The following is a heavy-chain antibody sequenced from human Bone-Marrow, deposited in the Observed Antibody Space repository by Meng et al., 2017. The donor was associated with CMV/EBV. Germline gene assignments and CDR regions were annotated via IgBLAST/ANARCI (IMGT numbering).Heavy chain of an antibody. Sequence: GGSLRLSCAASGFTFSSYGMHWVRQAPGKGLEWVAVIWYDGSNKYYADSVKGRFTISRDNSKNTLYLQMNSLRAEDTAVYYCAKDFQLRSYGMDVWGQGTTVTVSS. D-gene: IGHD2-2*01. CDR3: AKDFQLRSYGMDV. CDR1: GFTFSSYG. CDR2: IWYDGSNK. J-gene: IGHJ6*02. V-gene: IGHV3-33*06.